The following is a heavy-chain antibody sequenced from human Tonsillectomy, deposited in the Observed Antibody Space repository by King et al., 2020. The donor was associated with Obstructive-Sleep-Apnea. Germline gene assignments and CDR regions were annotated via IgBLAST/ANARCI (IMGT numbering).Heavy chain of an antibody. J-gene: IGHJ4*02. V-gene: IGHV2-5*02. CDR2: IYWDDDN. CDR3: AQRGGLGELSSFDY. Sequence: TLKESGPTLVKPTQTLTLTCTFSWFSLSTSGVGVGWIRQPPGTALEWLAPIYWDDDNRFSPFRKSMLTITKDTSKNPVVLTMTNMDPADTATYYCAQRGGLGELSSFDYWGQGTLVTVSS. D-gene: IGHD3-16*02. CDR1: WFSLSTSGVG.